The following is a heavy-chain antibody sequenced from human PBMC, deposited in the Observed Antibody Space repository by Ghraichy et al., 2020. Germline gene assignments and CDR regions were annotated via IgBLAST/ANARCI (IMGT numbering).Heavy chain of an antibody. V-gene: IGHV4-34*01. CDR3: ASPPPPYSSGWSN. Sequence: SETLSLTCAVYGGSFSGYYWSWIRQPPGKGLEWIGEINHSGSTNYNPSLKSRVTISVDTSKNQFSLKLSSVTAADTAVYYCASPPPPYSSGWSNWVQGTLVTVSS. J-gene: IGHJ4*02. CDR2: INHSGST. D-gene: IGHD6-19*01. CDR1: GGSFSGYY.